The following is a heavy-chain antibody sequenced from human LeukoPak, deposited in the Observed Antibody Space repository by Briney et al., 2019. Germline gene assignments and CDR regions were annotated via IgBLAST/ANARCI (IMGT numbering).Heavy chain of an antibody. CDR2: IIPIFGTA. D-gene: IGHD3-22*01. V-gene: IGHV1-69*05. CDR3: ARDYDSSGYSPIAFDY. Sequence: ASVKVSCKASGGTFSSYAISWVRQAPGQGLEWMGRIIPIFGTANYAQKFQGRVTITTDESTSTAYMELSSLRSEDTAVYYCARDYDSSGYSPIAFDYWGQGTLVTVSS. CDR1: GGTFSSYA. J-gene: IGHJ4*02.